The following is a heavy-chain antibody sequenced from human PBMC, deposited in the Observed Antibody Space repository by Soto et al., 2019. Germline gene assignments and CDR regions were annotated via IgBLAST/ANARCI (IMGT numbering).Heavy chain of an antibody. Sequence: GGSLRLSCAASGFTFSSYSMNWVRQAPGKGLEWVSSISSSSSYIYYADSVKGRFTISRDNAKNSLYLQMNSLRAEDTAVYYCARDPEIDGSGSLYYYYYMDVWGKGTTVTVSS. CDR1: GFTFSSYS. V-gene: IGHV3-21*01. CDR3: ARDPEIDGSGSLYYYYYMDV. J-gene: IGHJ6*03. CDR2: ISSSSSYI. D-gene: IGHD3-10*01.